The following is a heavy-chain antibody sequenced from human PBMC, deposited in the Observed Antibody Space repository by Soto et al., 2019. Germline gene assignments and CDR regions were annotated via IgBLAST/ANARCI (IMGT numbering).Heavy chain of an antibody. D-gene: IGHD5-12*01. J-gene: IGHJ4*02. Sequence: GXSVKVSCKASVYTFTSYGNSLVRQAPGQGLEWMGWISAYNGNTNYAQKLQGRVTRTTDTAKSTAYMELRSLRADDTAVDYCARRMDIGATIDDSWGQGKRVTVYS. CDR2: ISAYNGNT. CDR1: VYTFTSYG. CDR3: ARRMDIGATIDDS. V-gene: IGHV1-18*01.